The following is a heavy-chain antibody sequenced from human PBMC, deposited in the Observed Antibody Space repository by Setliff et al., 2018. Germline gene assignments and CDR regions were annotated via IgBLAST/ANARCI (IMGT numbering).Heavy chain of an antibody. CDR1: GGSISTNTYF. J-gene: IGHJ6*03. D-gene: IGHD3-10*01. V-gene: IGHV4-39*01. CDR3: ARHVGIRGRGYNYYYYYMDV. CDR2: TYYSGDT. Sequence: SETLSLTRTVSGGSISTNTYFWGWIRQPPGKGLEWIGNTYYSGDTYYNPSLKSRVTISVDTSRNQSSLKLSSVTATDTAIYYCARHVGIRGRGYNYYYYYMDVWGKGTTVTVSS.